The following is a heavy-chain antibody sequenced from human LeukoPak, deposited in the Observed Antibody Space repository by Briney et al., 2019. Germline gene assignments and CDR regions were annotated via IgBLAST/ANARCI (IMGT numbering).Heavy chain of an antibody. D-gene: IGHD6-25*01. CDR1: GYKFTNYW. J-gene: IGHJ4*02. V-gene: IGHV5-51*01. CDR3: ARLLAAPYF. Sequence: GESLKISCKGSGYKFTNYWIAWVRQMPGQGLEWLGIIYPRDSDTRYSPSFQGQVSISVDTSIDTAYLQWSSVKASDTAMYYCARLLAAPYFWGQGTLVTVSS. CDR2: IYPRDSDT.